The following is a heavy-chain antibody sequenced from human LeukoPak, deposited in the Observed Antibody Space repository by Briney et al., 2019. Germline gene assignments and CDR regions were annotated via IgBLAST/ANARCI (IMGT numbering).Heavy chain of an antibody. CDR1: GFTFSSYW. CDR2: IKQDGSEK. V-gene: IGHV3-7*01. D-gene: IGHD3-10*01. Sequence: GGSLRLSCAASGFTFSSYWMSWVRQAPGKGLEWVAHIKQDGSEKYYVDSVKGRFTISRDNAKNSLYLQMNSLRAEDTAVYYCARDTIYYYGSGSLFDYWGQGTLVTVSS. CDR3: ARDTIYYYGSGSLFDY. J-gene: IGHJ4*02.